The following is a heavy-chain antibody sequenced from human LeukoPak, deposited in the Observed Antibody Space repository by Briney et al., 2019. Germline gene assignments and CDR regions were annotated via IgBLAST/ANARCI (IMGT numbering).Heavy chain of an antibody. J-gene: IGHJ4*02. V-gene: IGHV3-23*01. D-gene: IGHD3-22*01. Sequence: GGSLRLSCAASGFTFSSYAMSWVRQAPGKGLEWVSAISGSGGSTYYADSVKGRFTISRDDSKNTLYLQMNSLRAEDTAVYYCAKGYYYDSSGYYRLGYFDYWGQGTLVTVSS. CDR1: GFTFSSYA. CDR3: AKGYYYDSSGYYRLGYFDY. CDR2: ISGSGGST.